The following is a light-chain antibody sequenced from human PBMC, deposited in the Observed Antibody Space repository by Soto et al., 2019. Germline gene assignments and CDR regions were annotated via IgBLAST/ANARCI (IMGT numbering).Light chain of an antibody. Sequence: ALTQSPGTLSSSPGERATLSCRASQSVSSNYLAWYQQKPGHAPRLLIYGASSRATGIPDRFSGSGSGTDFTLTIDRLESEDFAVYFCQQYGDLPWTFGQGTKVDIK. V-gene: IGKV3-20*01. CDR2: GAS. CDR1: QSVSSNY. CDR3: QQYGDLPWT. J-gene: IGKJ1*01.